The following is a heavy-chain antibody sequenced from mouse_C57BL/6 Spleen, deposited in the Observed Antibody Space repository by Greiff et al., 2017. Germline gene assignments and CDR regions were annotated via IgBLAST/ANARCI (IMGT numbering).Heavy chain of an antibody. V-gene: IGHV1-63*01. CDR1: GFTFTNYW. CDR3: ARTEGNGYFDD. CDR2: IYPGGGYT. D-gene: IGHD2-1*01. J-gene: IGHJ1*03. Sequence: VQLQQSGAELVRPGTSVKMSCTASGFTFTNYWIGWAKQRPGHGLEWIGDIYPGGGYTNYNEKFKGKATLTADKSSSTDYMQFSSLTSEDSAIYYWARTEGNGYFDDWGTGTTVTVSS.